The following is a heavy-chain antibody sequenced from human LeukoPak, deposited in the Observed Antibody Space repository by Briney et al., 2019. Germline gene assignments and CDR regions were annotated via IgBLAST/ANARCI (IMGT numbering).Heavy chain of an antibody. Sequence: SGTLSLTCAVYGGSFSGYYWSWIRQPPGKGLEWIGEINHSGSTNYNPSLKSRVTISVDTSKNQFSLKLSSVTAADTAVYYCARLQRLFDYWGQGTRVTVSS. CDR3: ARLQRLFDY. J-gene: IGHJ4*02. V-gene: IGHV4-34*01. CDR2: INHSGST. CDR1: GGSFSGYY.